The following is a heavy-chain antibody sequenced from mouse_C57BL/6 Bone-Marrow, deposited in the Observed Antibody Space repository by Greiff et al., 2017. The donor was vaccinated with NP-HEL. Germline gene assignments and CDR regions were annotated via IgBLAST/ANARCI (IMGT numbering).Heavy chain of an antibody. J-gene: IGHJ1*03. CDR2: IDPSDSYT. V-gene: IGHV1-69*01. CDR3: ARHEGYFDV. CDR1: GYTFTSYW. Sequence: QVQLQQPGAELVMPGASVKLSCKASGYTFTSYWMHWVKQRPGQGLEWIGEIDPSDSYTNYNQKFKGKSTLTIDKSSSTAYMQLSSRTSEDSAVYYCARHEGYFDVWGTGTTVTVSS.